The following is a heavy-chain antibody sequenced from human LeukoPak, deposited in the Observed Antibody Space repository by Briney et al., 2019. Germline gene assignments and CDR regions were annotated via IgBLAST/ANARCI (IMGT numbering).Heavy chain of an antibody. J-gene: IGHJ4*02. CDR1: GFTFSSYG. CDR3: AKGHCYGSGSLDY. D-gene: IGHD3-10*01. Sequence: GGSLRLSCAASGFTFSSYGMSWVRQAPGKGLEWVSAIGGRDGSTYYADSVKGRFTISRDNSKNTLYVQMNSLRAEDTAVYYCAKGHCYGSGSLDYWGQGTLVTVSS. V-gene: IGHV3-23*01. CDR2: IGGRDGST.